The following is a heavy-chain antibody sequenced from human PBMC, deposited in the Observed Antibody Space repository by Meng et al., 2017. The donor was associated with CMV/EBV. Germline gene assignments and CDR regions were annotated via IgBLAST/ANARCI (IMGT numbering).Heavy chain of an antibody. D-gene: IGHD6-19*01. Sequence: GESLKISCAASGFTFSTYAMHWVRQAPGKGLNWVAIISYDGSIKYYADSVKGRFTISRDNSKHTLYLQMNSLRAEDTAVYYCAKDTTYSSGWTDPDYWGQGTLVTVSS. V-gene: IGHV3-30-3*01. CDR2: ISYDGSIK. CDR1: GFTFSTYA. J-gene: IGHJ4*02. CDR3: AKDTTYSSGWTDPDY.